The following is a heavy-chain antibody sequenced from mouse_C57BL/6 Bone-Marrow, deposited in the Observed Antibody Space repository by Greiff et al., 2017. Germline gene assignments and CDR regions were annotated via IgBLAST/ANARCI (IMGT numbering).Heavy chain of an antibody. CDR2: IDPSDSET. V-gene: IGHV1-52*01. CDR1: GYTFTSYW. D-gene: IGHD2-1*01. CDR3: AILGGNYVNYYAMDY. Sequence: VQLQQPGAELVRPGSSVKLSCKASGYTFTSYWMHWVKQRPIQGLEWIGNIDPSDSETHYNQKFKDKATLTVDKSSSTAYMQLSSLTSEDSAVYYCAILGGNYVNYYAMDYWGQGTSVTVSS. J-gene: IGHJ4*01.